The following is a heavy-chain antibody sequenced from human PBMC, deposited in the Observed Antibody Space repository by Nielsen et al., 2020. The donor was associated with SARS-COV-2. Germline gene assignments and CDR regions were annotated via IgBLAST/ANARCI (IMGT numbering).Heavy chain of an antibody. CDR2: ISSSSSYI. CDR1: GFTFSSYS. V-gene: IGHV3-21*01. CDR3: ARGTSEADVFDI. J-gene: IGHJ3*02. Sequence: SLKISCAASGFTFSSYSMNWVRQAPGKGLEWVSSISSSSSYIYYADSVKGRFTISRDNAKNSLYLQMNSLRAEDTAVYYCARGTSEADVFDIWGQGTMVTVSS.